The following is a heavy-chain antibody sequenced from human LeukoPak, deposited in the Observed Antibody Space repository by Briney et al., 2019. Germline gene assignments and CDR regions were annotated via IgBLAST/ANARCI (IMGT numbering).Heavy chain of an antibody. Sequence: SETLSLTCAVYGGSFSGYYWSWIRQPPGKGLEWIGEINHSGSTNYNPSLKSRVTISVDTSKNQFSLKLSSVTAADTAVYYCARRCKGRGSTSCYLSWGQGTLVTVPS. CDR2: INHSGST. V-gene: IGHV4-34*01. J-gene: IGHJ4*02. CDR1: GGSFSGYY. CDR3: ARRCKGRGSTSCYLS. D-gene: IGHD2-2*01.